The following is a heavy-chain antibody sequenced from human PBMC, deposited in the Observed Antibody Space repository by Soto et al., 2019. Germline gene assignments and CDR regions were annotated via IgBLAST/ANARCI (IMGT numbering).Heavy chain of an antibody. CDR2: INPNSGGT. J-gene: IGHJ6*02. D-gene: IGHD6-19*01. CDR3: ARGALYSSGWYDLNYYSYYGMDV. CDR1: GYTFTGYY. V-gene: IGHV1-2*02. Sequence: GASVKVSCKASGYTFTGYYMHLVRQAPGQGLEWMGWINPNSGGTNYAQKFQGRVTMTRDTSISTAYMGLSRLRSDDTAGYYCARGALYSSGWYDLNYYSYYGMDVWGQGTTVTVSS.